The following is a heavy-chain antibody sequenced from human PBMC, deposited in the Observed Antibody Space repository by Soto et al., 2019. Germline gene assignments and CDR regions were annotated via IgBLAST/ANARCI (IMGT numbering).Heavy chain of an antibody. D-gene: IGHD3-22*01. V-gene: IGHV3-21*01. CDR3: ARHRGYYYDSSGYSLSYRGYYYYYGMDV. Sequence: PGGSLRLSCAASGFTFSSYSMNWVRQAPGKGLEWVSSISSSSSYIYYADSVKGRFTISRDNAKNSLYLQMNSLRAEDTAVYYCARHRGYYYDSSGYSLSYRGYYYYYGMDVWGQGTTVTVSS. CDR1: GFTFSSYS. CDR2: ISSSSSYI. J-gene: IGHJ6*02.